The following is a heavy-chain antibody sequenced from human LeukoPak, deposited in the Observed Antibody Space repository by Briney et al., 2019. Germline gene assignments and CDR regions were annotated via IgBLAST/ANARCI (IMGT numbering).Heavy chain of an antibody. Sequence: SETLSLTCTVSGGSISSGDYYWSWIRQPPGKGLEWIGYIYYSGSTYYNPSLKSRVTISVDTSKNQFSLKLSSVTAADTAVYYCAREHARCSSTSCSDYWGQGTLVTVSS. J-gene: IGHJ4*02. CDR1: GGSISSGDYY. CDR2: IYYSGST. CDR3: AREHARCSSTSCSDY. V-gene: IGHV4-30-4*08. D-gene: IGHD2-2*01.